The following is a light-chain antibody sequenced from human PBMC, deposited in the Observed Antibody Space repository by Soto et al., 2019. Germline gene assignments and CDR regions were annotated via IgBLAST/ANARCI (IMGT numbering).Light chain of an antibody. J-gene: IGKJ4*01. CDR1: QSISSW. V-gene: IGKV1-5*03. Sequence: DIQMTQSPSTLSASVGDRVTITCRASQSISSWLAWYQQKPGKDPKLLLYKASSLESGVPSRFSGGGSGTEFTLCISSLQPADFATYYCQQYNSYSLTFGGGTKVEIK. CDR2: KAS. CDR3: QQYNSYSLT.